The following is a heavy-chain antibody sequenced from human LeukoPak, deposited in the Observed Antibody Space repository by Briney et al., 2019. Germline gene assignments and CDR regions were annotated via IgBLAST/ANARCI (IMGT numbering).Heavy chain of an antibody. V-gene: IGHV3-33*08. D-gene: IGHD3-3*01. CDR2: IWYDGSNK. CDR3: ARGLYYDFWSGYEGPFDY. J-gene: IGHJ4*02. CDR1: GFIFSDHF. Sequence: GGSLRLSCAASGFIFSDHFMAWVRQAPGKGLEWVAVIWYDGSNKYYADSVKGRFTISRDNSKNTLYLQMNSLRAEDTAVYYCARGLYYDFWSGYEGPFDYWGQGTLVTVSS.